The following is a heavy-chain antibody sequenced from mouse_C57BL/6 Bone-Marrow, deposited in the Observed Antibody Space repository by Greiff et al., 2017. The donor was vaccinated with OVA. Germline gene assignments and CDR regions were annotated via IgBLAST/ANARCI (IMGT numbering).Heavy chain of an antibody. CDR1: EYEFPSHD. CDR3: ARHKGLRRVPYFDV. V-gene: IGHV5-2*01. D-gene: IGHD2-2*01. J-gene: IGHJ1*03. Sequence: DVKLVESGGGLVQPGESLKLSCESNEYEFPSHDMSWVRKTPEKRLELVAAINSDGGSTYYPDTMERRFIISRDNTKKTLYLQMSSLRSEDTALYYCARHKGLRRVPYFDVWGTGTTVTVSS. CDR2: INSDGGST.